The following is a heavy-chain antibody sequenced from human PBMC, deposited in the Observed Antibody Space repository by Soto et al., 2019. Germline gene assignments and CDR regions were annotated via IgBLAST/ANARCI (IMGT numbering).Heavy chain of an antibody. J-gene: IGHJ6*03. CDR3: ARATRYCSSTSCYYYYYMDV. CDR1: GYTFTSYD. CDR2: MNPNSGNT. V-gene: IGHV1-8*01. Sequence: ASVKVSCKASGYTFTSYDINWVRQATGQGLEWMGWMNPNSGNTGYAQKFQGRVTMTRNTSISTAYMELSSLRSEDTAVYYCARATRYCSSTSCYYYYYMDVWRKGTTVTVSS. D-gene: IGHD2-2*01.